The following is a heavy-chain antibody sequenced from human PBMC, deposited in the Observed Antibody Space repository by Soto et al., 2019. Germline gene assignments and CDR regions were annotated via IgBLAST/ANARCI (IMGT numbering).Heavy chain of an antibody. CDR3: ARGYYDFWSGYQSHYYYYMDV. D-gene: IGHD3-3*01. V-gene: IGHV1-18*01. CDR1: GYTFTSYG. CDR2: ISAYNGNT. J-gene: IGHJ6*03. Sequence: QVQLVQSGAEVKKPGASVKVSCKASGYTFTSYGISWVRQAPGQGLEWMGWISAYNGNTNYAQKLQGRVTMTTDTSTSTAYVELRSLRSDDTAVYYCARGYYDFWSGYQSHYYYYMDVWGKGTTVTVSS.